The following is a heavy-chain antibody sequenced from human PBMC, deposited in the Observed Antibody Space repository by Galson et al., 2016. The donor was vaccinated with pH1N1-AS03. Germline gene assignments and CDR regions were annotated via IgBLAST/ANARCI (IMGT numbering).Heavy chain of an antibody. D-gene: IGHD6-13*01. CDR1: GYAFTAYY. CDR2: VNTKTGVT. V-gene: IGHV1-2*02. CDR3: ARVEGIASTAGD. Sequence: SVKVSCKASGYAFTAYYIHWVRQAPGQGLEWMRFVNTKTGVTIYAQKFKGRVTMTRDTSLSTAYMELRGLGSDDSAFYYCARVEGIASTAGDWGQGSLITVSS. J-gene: IGHJ4*02.